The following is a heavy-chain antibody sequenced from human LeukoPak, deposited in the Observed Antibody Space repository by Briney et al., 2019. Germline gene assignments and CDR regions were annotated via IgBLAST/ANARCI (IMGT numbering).Heavy chain of an antibody. CDR2: ISGSGTRT. CDR1: GFTFTTYA. CDR3: AKDALSFNGDWFDS. D-gene: IGHD3-16*02. J-gene: IGHJ5*01. Sequence: GGSLRLSCAASGFTFTTYAMSWVRQAPGKGLECVSTISGSGTRTFYADSVKGRFTISRDNSKNTLYLQMNSLRAEDTAVYCCAKDALSFNGDWFDSWGQGTLVTVSS. V-gene: IGHV3-23*01.